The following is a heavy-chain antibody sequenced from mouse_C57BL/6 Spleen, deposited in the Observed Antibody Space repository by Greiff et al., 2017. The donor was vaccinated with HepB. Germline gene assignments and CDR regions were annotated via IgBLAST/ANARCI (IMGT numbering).Heavy chain of an antibody. CDR2: IDPEDGDT. J-gene: IGHJ1*03. Sequence: EVQLQQSGAELVRPGASVKLSCTASGFNINDYYMHWVKQWPEQGLEWIGRIDPEDGDTEYAPKFQGKATMTADTSSNTAYLQRSSLTSGDTAVFYSNDGDYGYFDVWGTGTTVTVSS. CDR1: GFNINDYY. D-gene: IGHD2-13*01. CDR3: NDGDYGYFDV. V-gene: IGHV14-1*01.